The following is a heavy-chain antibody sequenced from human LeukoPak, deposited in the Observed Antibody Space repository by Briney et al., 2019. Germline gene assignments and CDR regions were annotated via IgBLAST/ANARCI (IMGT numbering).Heavy chain of an antibody. Sequence: GGSLRLSCAASGFTFSSYDMSWVRQAPGKGLEWVSSITTSGGSTFYADSVMGRLTISRDNSRNTLYLQMNSLSAEDTAIYYCAKRGNPTVGHHYLDVWGKGTTVSVSS. V-gene: IGHV3-23*01. CDR1: GFTFSSYD. CDR2: ITTSGGST. D-gene: IGHD1-1*01. J-gene: IGHJ6*03. CDR3: AKRGNPTVGHHYLDV.